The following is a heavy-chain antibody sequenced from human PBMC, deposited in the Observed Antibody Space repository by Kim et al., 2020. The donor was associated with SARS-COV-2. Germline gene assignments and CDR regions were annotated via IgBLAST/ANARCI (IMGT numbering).Heavy chain of an antibody. D-gene: IGHD2-8*01. Sequence: KGRFTISGYNSENTLYLQMNSLRAEDMAVYYCARDCIVLMLYAISGGFDYWGQGTLVTVSS. CDR3: ARDCIVLMLYAISGGFDY. J-gene: IGHJ4*02. V-gene: IGHV3-30*01.